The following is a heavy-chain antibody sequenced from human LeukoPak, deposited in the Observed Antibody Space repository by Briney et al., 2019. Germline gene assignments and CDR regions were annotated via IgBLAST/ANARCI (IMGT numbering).Heavy chain of an antibody. CDR2: ISGTGGRT. CDR3: AKDPRGDCSGGSCYYLDY. Sequence: GGSLRLSCAASGFAFSSYAMSWVRQAPGKGLEWVSSISGTGGRTYYADSVKGRFTISRDNSKNTLYLQMNSLRADDTAVYYCAKDPRGDCSGGSCYYLDYWGQGTLVTVSS. CDR1: GFAFSSYA. V-gene: IGHV3-23*01. D-gene: IGHD2-15*01. J-gene: IGHJ4*02.